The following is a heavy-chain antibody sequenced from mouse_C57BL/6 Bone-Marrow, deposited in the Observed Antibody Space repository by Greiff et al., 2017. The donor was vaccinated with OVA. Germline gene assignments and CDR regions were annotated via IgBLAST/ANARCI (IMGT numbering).Heavy chain of an antibody. J-gene: IGHJ2*01. CDR3: ARGGYYGTYVPFYYFDD. V-gene: IGHV1-50*01. D-gene: IGHD2-1*01. Sequence: QVQLKQPGAELVKPGASVKLSCKASGYTFTSYWMQWVKQRPGQGLEWIGEIDPSDSYTNYNTKFKGKATLTVDTSASTAYMQLSSRTSEDSAVYYCARGGYYGTYVPFYYFDDWGQGTTLPVSS. CDR1: GYTFTSYW. CDR2: IDPSDSYT.